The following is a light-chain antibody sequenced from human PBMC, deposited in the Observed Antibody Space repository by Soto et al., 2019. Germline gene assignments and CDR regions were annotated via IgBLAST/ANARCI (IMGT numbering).Light chain of an antibody. CDR1: QSVDSN. V-gene: IGKV3D-15*01. CDR3: QQYDNWPLT. CDR2: GAS. Sequence: EIGMSQSPATLSLTPGERATLSCMASQSVDSNLAWYQQKPGQAPRLLIFGASTRATGIPARFSGSGSGTDFTLTISSLQSEDFGVYFCQQYDNWPLTFGGGTKVDI. J-gene: IGKJ4*01.